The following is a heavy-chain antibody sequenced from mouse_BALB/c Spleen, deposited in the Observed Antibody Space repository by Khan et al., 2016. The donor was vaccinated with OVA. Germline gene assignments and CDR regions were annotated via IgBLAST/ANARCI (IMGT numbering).Heavy chain of an antibody. Sequence: QMQLEESGAELARPGASVKMSCKASGYTFTSNTMHWVKQRPGQGLEWIGYINPRSGYTNYNQKFKDKATLTADKSSSTAYMQLSSLTSEDSAVYYCARRTTGYAMDYWGQGTSVTVSS. D-gene: IGHD2-14*01. V-gene: IGHV1-4*01. J-gene: IGHJ4*01. CDR2: INPRSGYT. CDR1: GYTFTSNT. CDR3: ARRTTGYAMDY.